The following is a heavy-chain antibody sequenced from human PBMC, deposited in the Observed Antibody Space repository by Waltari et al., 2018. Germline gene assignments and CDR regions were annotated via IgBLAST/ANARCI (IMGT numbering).Heavy chain of an antibody. V-gene: IGHV4-59*01. CDR3: ARLLRRVSPEGRGDIVATYDY. J-gene: IGHJ4*02. D-gene: IGHD5-12*01. CDR2: IYYSGST. CDR1: GGSISSYY. Sequence: QVQLQESGPGLVKPSETLSLTCTVSGGSISSYYWSWIRQPPGKGLEWIGYIYYSGSTNYNPSLKRRVTISVDTSKNQFSLKLSSVTAADTAVYYCARLLRRVSPEGRGDIVATYDYWGQGTLVTVSS.